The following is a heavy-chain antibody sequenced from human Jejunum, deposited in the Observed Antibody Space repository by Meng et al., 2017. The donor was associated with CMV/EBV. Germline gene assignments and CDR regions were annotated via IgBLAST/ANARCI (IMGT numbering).Heavy chain of an antibody. CDR2: ILSDTGYI. CDR3: ARDQFCSTTNCAHKT. J-gene: IGHJ1*01. CDR1: FSVNTNY. Sequence: FSVNTNYISWVRQAPGKGLEWVASILSDTGYIYSADSVKGRFIISRDNAKKSLYLQMNSLRVEDTAVYYCARDQFCSTTNCAHKTWGQGTLVTVSS. D-gene: IGHD2-2*01. V-gene: IGHV3-21*01.